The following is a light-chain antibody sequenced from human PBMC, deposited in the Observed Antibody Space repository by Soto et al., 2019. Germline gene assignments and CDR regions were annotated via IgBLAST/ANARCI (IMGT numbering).Light chain of an antibody. V-gene: IGKV3-11*01. CDR2: DAS. J-gene: IGKJ2*01. CDR3: QLRTNWPPRYT. Sequence: EIVLTQSPATLSLSPGERATLSCRASQSFSSSLAWYQHKPGQAPRLLIYDASNRATGIPARFSSSGSGTYFTLTISSLEPEDFAVYYCQLRTNWPPRYTFGQGTKLEIK. CDR1: QSFSSS.